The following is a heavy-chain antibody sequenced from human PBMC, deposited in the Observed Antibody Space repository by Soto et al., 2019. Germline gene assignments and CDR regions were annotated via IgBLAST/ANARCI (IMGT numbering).Heavy chain of an antibody. J-gene: IGHJ4*02. CDR2: ISYDGSNK. CDR1: GFTFSSYG. Sequence: QVQLVESGGGVVQPGRSLRLSCAASGFTFSSYGMHWVRQAPGKWLEWVAVISYDGSNKYYADSVKGRFTISRDNSKNTLYLQMNSLRAEDTAVYYCAKLYSSSWFFDYWGQGTLVTVSS. CDR3: AKLYSSSWFFDY. V-gene: IGHV3-30*18. D-gene: IGHD6-13*01.